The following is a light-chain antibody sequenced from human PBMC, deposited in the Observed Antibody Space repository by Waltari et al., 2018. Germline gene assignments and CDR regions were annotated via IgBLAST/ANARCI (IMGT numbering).Light chain of an antibody. V-gene: IGKV4-1*01. CDR1: QTILYNTNNKNY. Sequence: DIVMTQSPDSLPVSLCERAAINCNSSQTILYNTNNKNYLAWYQQKPRQPPKLLIYWASTRESGVPDRFSGSGSGTDFTLTISSLQAEDVAVYYCQQYYTTPITFGQGTRLEIK. CDR2: WAS. CDR3: QQYYTTPIT. J-gene: IGKJ5*01.